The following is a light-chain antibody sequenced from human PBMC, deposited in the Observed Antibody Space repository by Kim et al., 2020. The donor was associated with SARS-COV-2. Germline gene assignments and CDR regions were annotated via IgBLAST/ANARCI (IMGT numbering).Light chain of an antibody. CDR3: QQYDSAPWT. Sequence: DIQMTQSPSSLSASVGDRVTMTCRASQDISNYLAWYQQKLGKVPKVLIADASTLQSGVPSRFTGSGSGTDFTLTISSLQPEDVATYYCQQYDSAPWTFGQGTKVDIK. J-gene: IGKJ1*01. V-gene: IGKV1-27*01. CDR2: DAS. CDR1: QDISNY.